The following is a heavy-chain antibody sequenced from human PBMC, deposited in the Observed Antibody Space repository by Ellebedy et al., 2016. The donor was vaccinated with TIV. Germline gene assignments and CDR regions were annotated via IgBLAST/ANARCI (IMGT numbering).Heavy chain of an antibody. V-gene: IGHV3-23*01. CDR2: ITESGGNT. J-gene: IGHJ6*02. D-gene: IGHD3-10*01. CDR3: ARRGMVRGVNAWAAGNWGPYYYYGMDV. CDR1: GLTFSSYS. Sequence: GESLKISCAASGLTFSSYSMGWVRQAPGKGLEWVSSITESGGNTYYADSVKGRFTISRDNSKDTLYLQMNSLRAEDTAVYYCARRGMVRGVNAWAAGNWGPYYYYGMDVWGQGTTVTVSS.